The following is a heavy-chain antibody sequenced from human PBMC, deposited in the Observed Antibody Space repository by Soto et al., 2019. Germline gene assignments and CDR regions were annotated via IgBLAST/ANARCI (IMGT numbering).Heavy chain of an antibody. V-gene: IGHV1-18*01. CDR3: ALWGTGPTGGFAI. Sequence: QVQLVQSGAEVKKPGASVKVSCKASGYTFTSYGISWVRQAPGQGLEWMGWISAYNGNSNYAQKIQGRVTMTTDPPTTTAYMERGSLRSDAPAVYYCALWGTGPTGGFAIWGQGTMVTVSS. CDR1: GYTFTSYG. CDR2: ISAYNGNS. J-gene: IGHJ3*02. D-gene: IGHD1-1*01.